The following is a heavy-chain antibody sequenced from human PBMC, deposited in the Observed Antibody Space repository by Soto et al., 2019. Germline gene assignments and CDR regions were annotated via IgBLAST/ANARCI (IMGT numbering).Heavy chain of an antibody. CDR1: GDSISSYY. CDR3: ARVRAVAGTYYFDY. J-gene: IGHJ4*02. V-gene: IGHV4-39*07. D-gene: IGHD6-19*01. CDR2: IFYSGST. Sequence: SETLSLTCTVSGDSISSYYWGWIRQPPGKGLEWIGSIFYSGSTYYNPSLKSRVTISVDTSKSQFSLKLSSVTAADTAVYYCARVRAVAGTYYFDYWGQGTLVTVSS.